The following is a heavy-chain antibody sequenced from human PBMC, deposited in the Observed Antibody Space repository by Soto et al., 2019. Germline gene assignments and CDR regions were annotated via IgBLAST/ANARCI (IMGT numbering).Heavy chain of an antibody. J-gene: IGHJ4*01. D-gene: IGHD6-13*01. CDR3: ARARYAGKVLGD. Sequence: QVQLQESGPGLVKPSQTLSLTCNVSGGSVSSGGYYWSWVRQNAEKGLELIGYHYNDGSTFYNPALQRRAVISVDRTKNLLFLDFRSVTAADTVVFYCARARYAGKVLGDWGQGTLVTVSS. CDR1: GGSVSSGGYY. CDR2: HYNDGST. V-gene: IGHV4-31*03.